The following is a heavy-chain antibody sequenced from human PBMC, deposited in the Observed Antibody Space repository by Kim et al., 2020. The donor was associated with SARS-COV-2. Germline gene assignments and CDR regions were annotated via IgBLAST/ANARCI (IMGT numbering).Heavy chain of an antibody. CDR3: AREKLYPSRDTAMVKNAFDI. Sequence: ASVKVSCKASGYTFTGYYMHWVRQAPGQGLEWMGRINPNSGGTNYAQKFQGRVTMTRDTSISTAYMELSRLGSDDTAVYYCAREKLYPSRDTAMVKNAFDIWGQGTMVTVSS. V-gene: IGHV1-2*06. J-gene: IGHJ3*02. D-gene: IGHD5-18*01. CDR2: INPNSGGT. CDR1: GYTFTGYY.